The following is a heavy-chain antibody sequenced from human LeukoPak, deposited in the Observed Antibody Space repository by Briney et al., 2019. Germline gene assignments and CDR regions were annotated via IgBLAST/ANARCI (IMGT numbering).Heavy chain of an antibody. CDR3: AKAPPGIAVLSTHFDY. V-gene: IGHV3-30*18. CDR1: GFTFSSYG. Sequence: GGSLRLSCAASGFTFSSYGMHWVRQAPGKGLEWVAVISYDGSNKYYADSVKGRFTISRDNSKNTLYLQMNSLRAEDTAVYYCAKAPPGIAVLSTHFDYWGQGTLVTVSS. J-gene: IGHJ4*02. CDR2: ISYDGSNK. D-gene: IGHD6-19*01.